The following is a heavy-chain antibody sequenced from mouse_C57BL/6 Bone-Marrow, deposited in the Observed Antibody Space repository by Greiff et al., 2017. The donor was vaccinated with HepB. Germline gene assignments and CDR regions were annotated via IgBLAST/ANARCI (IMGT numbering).Heavy chain of an antibody. V-gene: IGHV2-2*01. Sequence: QVQLKQSGPGLVQPSQSLSITCTVSGFSLTSYGVHWVRQSPGKGLEWLGVIWSGGSTDYNAAFISRLSISKDNSKSQVFFKMNSLQADDTAIYYCASLGGIAYWGQGTLVTVSA. CDR2: IWSGGST. D-gene: IGHD3-1*01. CDR3: ASLGGIAY. J-gene: IGHJ3*01. CDR1: GFSLTSYG.